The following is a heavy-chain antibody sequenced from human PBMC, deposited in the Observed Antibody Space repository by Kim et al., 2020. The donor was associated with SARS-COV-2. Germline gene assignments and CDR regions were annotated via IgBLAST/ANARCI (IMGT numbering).Heavy chain of an antibody. J-gene: IGHJ4*02. D-gene: IGHD3-22*01. CDR3: ARGTNYYDSSGYPDY. Sequence: DSGKGRLTLSHDNAKNSLYLQLNRLRAEDTAVYYCARGTNYYDSSGYPDYWGQGTLITVSS. V-gene: IGHV3-21*01.